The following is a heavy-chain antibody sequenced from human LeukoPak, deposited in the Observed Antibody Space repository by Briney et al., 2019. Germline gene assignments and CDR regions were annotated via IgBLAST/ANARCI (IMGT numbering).Heavy chain of an antibody. J-gene: IGHJ6*02. D-gene: IGHD3-3*01. CDR3: ARRAYYDFWSGYGYYYYYGMDV. CDR1: GGSISSYY. Sequence: PSETLSLTCTVSGGSISSYYWSWIRQPPGKGLEWIGEINHSGSTNYNPSLKSRVTISVDTSKNQFSLKLSSVTAADTAVYYCARRAYYDFWSGYGYYYYYGMDVWGQGTTVTVSS. V-gene: IGHV4-34*01. CDR2: INHSGST.